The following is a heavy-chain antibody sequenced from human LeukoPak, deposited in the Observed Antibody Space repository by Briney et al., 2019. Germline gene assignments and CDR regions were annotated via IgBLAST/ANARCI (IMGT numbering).Heavy chain of an antibody. D-gene: IGHD3-16*01. CDR2: IYYSGST. CDR3: AALSMITFGEPGYFDY. CDR1: GGSISSYY. J-gene: IGHJ4*02. Sequence: SETLSLTCTVSGGSISSYYWSWIRQPPGKGLEWIGYIYYSGSTNYNPSLKSRVTISVDTSKNQFSLKLSSVTAADTAVYYCAALSMITFGEPGYFDYWGQGTLVTVSS. V-gene: IGHV4-59*01.